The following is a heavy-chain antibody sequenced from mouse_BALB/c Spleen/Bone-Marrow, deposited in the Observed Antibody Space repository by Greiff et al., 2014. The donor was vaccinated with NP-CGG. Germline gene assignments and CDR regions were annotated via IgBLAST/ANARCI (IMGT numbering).Heavy chain of an antibody. D-gene: IGHD4-1*01. J-gene: IGHJ2*01. CDR1: GYTFTGYW. V-gene: IGHV1-55*01. CDR3: AREKDWVFDY. Sequence: SGAELVKPGTSVKMSCKASGYTFTGYWMHWVKQRPGQGLEWFGDIYPGSDSTDYNEKFKNKATLTVDTSSSTAYMQLSSLTSEDSAVYYCAREKDWVFDYWGQGTTLTVSS. CDR2: IYPGSDST.